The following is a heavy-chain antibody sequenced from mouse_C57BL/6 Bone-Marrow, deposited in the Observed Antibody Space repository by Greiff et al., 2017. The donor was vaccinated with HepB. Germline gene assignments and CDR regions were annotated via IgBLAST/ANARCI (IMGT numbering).Heavy chain of an antibody. J-gene: IGHJ3*01. CDR1: GYSFTGYF. D-gene: IGHD2-3*01. Sequence: EVQLQQSGPELVKPGDSVKISCKASGYSFTGYFMNWVMQSHGKSLEWIGRINPYNGDTFYNQKFKGKATLTVDKSSSTAHMELRSLTSEDSAVYYCATYDGYYEGVFAYWGQGTLVTVSA. V-gene: IGHV1-20*01. CDR2: INPYNGDT. CDR3: ATYDGYYEGVFAY.